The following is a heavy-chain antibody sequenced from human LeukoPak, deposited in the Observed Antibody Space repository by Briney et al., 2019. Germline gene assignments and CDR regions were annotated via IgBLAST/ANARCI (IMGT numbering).Heavy chain of an antibody. Sequence: ASVKVSCKASGYTFTGYYMHWVRQAPGQGVEWMGWINPNSGGTNYAQKFQGRVTMTRDTSISTAYMELSRLRSDDTAVYYCARERRRVEDAFDIWGQGTMVTVSS. V-gene: IGHV1-2*02. CDR3: ARERRRVEDAFDI. J-gene: IGHJ3*02. CDR2: INPNSGGT. D-gene: IGHD2-15*01. CDR1: GYTFTGYY.